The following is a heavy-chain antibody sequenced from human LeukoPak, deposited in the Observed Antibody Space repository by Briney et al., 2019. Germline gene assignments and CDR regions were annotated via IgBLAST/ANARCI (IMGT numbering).Heavy chain of an antibody. CDR3: ATDRGWRTSGYYLYYFEY. D-gene: IGHD3-3*01. Sequence: PGGSLRLSCAASGFTFSSYAMHWVRQAPGKGLEWVAVISYDGSNKYYADSVKGRFTISRDNTKNLLYLQMSSLRAEDTAVYYCATDRGWRTSGYYLYYFEYWGQGTLVTFSS. J-gene: IGHJ4*02. V-gene: IGHV3-30-3*01. CDR1: GFTFSSYA. CDR2: ISYDGSNK.